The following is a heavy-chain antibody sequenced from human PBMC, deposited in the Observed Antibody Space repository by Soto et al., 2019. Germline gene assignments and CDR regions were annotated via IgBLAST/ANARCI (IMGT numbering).Heavy chain of an antibody. CDR2: ISGSGDNT. Sequence: GGSLRLSCAASAFTFSNYAMNWVRQAPGKGLEWVAAISGSGDNTYYADSVKGQVTISADKSISTAYLQWSSLKASDTAMYYCARHFWSGYQRAYYYGMDVWGQGTTVTVSS. CDR1: AFTFSNYA. V-gene: IGHV3-23*01. CDR3: ARHFWSGYQRAYYYGMDV. J-gene: IGHJ6*02. D-gene: IGHD3-3*02.